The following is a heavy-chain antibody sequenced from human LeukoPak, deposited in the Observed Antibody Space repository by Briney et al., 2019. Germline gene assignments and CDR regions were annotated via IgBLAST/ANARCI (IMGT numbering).Heavy chain of an antibody. Sequence: GGSLRLSCVASGFTFSGHWMHWVRHAPGKGLVWVSRIKSDGSSTTYAASVKGRFTISRDNAKNPLYLQMNSLRAEDTAVYFCATEGGGQWRYWGQGTQVTVSS. CDR3: ATEGGGQWRY. D-gene: IGHD2-15*01. CDR1: GFTFSGHW. J-gene: IGHJ4*02. V-gene: IGHV3-74*01. CDR2: IKSDGSST.